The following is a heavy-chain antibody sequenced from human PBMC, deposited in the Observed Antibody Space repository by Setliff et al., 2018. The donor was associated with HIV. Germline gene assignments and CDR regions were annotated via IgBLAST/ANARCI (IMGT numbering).Heavy chain of an antibody. CDR1: GFTFSTNA. Sequence: GGSLRLSCAASGFTFSTNAMNWVRQAPGKGLEWVSSITSRSSYMYYADSVKGRFTISRDNAKNSLYLQMNSLRSEDTAVYYCAREEMSMWLPEYFFDFWGQGTLVTVSS. V-gene: IGHV3-21*01. CDR2: ITSRSSYM. CDR3: AREEMSMWLPEYFFDF. D-gene: IGHD5-12*01. J-gene: IGHJ4*02.